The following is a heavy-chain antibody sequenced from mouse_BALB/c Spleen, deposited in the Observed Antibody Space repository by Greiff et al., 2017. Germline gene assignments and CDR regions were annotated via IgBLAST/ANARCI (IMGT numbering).Heavy chain of an antibody. CDR2: IFPGDGST. CDR1: GYTFTSYD. CDR3: ARDYGSGFDY. V-gene: IGHV1S56*01. Sequence: QVQLQQSGAELVKPGASVKLSCKASGYTFTSYDINWVRQRPEQGLVWIGWIFPGDGSTKYNAKFKGKATLTTDKSSSTAYMQLSRLTSEDSAVYFCARDYGSGFDYWGQGTTLTVSS. J-gene: IGHJ2*01. D-gene: IGHD1-1*01.